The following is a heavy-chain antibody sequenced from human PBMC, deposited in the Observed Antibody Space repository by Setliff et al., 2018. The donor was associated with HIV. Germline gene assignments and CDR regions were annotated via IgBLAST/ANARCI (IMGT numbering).Heavy chain of an antibody. Sequence: GGSLRLSCAASGFTFSSSWMHWVRQALGKGLVWVSRINTDGSNTNYADSVKGRFTISRDNTKNSLYLQMNSLRAEDTAVYYCASHFGYCSSTSCEGYWGQGALVTVSS. CDR3: ASHFGYCSSTSCEGY. J-gene: IGHJ4*02. V-gene: IGHV3-74*01. D-gene: IGHD2-2*01. CDR1: GFTFSSSW. CDR2: INTDGSNT.